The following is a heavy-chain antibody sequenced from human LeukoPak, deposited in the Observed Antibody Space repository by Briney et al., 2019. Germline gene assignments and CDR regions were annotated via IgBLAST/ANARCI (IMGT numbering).Heavy chain of an antibody. CDR2: IGSSISTI. CDR3: ARDRYYYDSSGSQRSYGLDV. CDR1: GFTFSSYS. J-gene: IGHJ6*02. D-gene: IGHD3-22*01. Sequence: QAGGSLRLSCAASGFTFSSYSMNWVRQAPGKGLEWVSYIGSSISTIYYADSVKGRFTISRDNARNSLYLQMNSLRAEDTAVYYCARDRYYYDSSGSQRSYGLDVWGQGTTVTVSS. V-gene: IGHV3-48*04.